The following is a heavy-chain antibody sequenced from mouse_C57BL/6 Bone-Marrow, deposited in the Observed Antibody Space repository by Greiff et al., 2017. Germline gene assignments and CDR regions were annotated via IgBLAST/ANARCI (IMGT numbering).Heavy chain of an antibody. Sequence: QVQLKQPGAELVMPGASVKLSCKASGYTFTSYWMHWVKQRPGQGLEWIGEIDPSDSYTNYNQKFKGKSTLTVDKSSSTADMQLSSLTSEDSAVYDCARDGTTVDGYFDVWGTGTTVTVSA. CDR2: IDPSDSYT. CDR3: ARDGTTVDGYFDV. D-gene: IGHD1-1*01. J-gene: IGHJ1*03. CDR1: GYTFTSYW. V-gene: IGHV1-69*01.